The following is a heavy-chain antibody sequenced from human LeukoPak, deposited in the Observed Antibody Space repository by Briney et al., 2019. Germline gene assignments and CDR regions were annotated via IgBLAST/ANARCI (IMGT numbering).Heavy chain of an antibody. J-gene: IGHJ4*02. D-gene: IGHD3-16*02. CDR1: GFTFSSYG. V-gene: IGHV3-30*02. CDR3: AKDLYDYVWGSYRSPEY. Sequence: GGSLRLSCAASGFTFSSYGMHWVRQAPGKGLEWVAFIRYDGSNKYYADSVKGRFTISRDNSKNTLYLQMNSLRAEDTAVYYCAKDLYDYVWGSYRSPEYWGQGTLVTVSS. CDR2: IRYDGSNK.